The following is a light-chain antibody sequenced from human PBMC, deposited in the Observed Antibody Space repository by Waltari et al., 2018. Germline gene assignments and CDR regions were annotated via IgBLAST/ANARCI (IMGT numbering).Light chain of an antibody. CDR3: QQYYTSPRT. CDR1: QAISSY. J-gene: IGKJ1*01. V-gene: IGKV1-8*01. CDR2: AAS. Sequence: AIRMTQSPSSFSASTGDRVTITCRASQAISSYLAWYQQKPGKAPKLLIYAASTLQSGDPSRFSGSGSGTDFTLTISCLQSEDSATYFCQQYYTSPRTFGQGTKVEIK.